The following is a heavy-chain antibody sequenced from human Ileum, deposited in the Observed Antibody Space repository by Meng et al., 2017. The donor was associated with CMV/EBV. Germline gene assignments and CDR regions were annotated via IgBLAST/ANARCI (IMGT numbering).Heavy chain of an antibody. D-gene: IGHD3-3*01. Sequence: YGMHWVRQAPGKGLEWVAFIRYDGSNKYYADSVKGRFTISRDNSKNTLYLQMNSLRAEDTAVYYCAKATSAFWSGYYIAYYYYGMDVWGQGTTVTV. CDR3: AKATSAFWSGYYIAYYYYGMDV. CDR2: IRYDGSNK. J-gene: IGHJ6*02. CDR1: YG. V-gene: IGHV3-30*02.